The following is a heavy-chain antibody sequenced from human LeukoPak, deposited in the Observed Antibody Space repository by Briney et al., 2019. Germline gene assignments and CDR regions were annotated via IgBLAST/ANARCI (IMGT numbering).Heavy chain of an antibody. CDR1: GGSISSSSYY. Sequence: SETLSLTCTVPGGSISSSSYYWGWIRQPPGKGLEWIGSIYYSGSTYYNPSLKSRVTISVDTSKNQFSLKLNSVTAADTAVYYCARVTGTTGWFDPWGQGTLVTVSS. V-gene: IGHV4-39*07. CDR3: ARVTGTTGWFDP. CDR2: IYYSGST. D-gene: IGHD1-20*01. J-gene: IGHJ5*02.